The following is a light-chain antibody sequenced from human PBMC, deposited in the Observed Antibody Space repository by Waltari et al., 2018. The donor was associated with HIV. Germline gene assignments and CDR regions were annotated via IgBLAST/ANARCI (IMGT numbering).Light chain of an antibody. CDR3: AAWDDILSGWV. CDR1: RANIGNT. V-gene: IGLV1-47*01. CDR2: RDN. Sequence: QSVLTQPPSASGAPGQRGTIPCSGSRANIGNTLYRYLQLPGTAPKVLIYRDNQLPSGVPDRFSGSRSGTSASLDVSGLRSEDEANYICAAWDDILSGWVFGGGTKLTVL. J-gene: IGLJ3*02.